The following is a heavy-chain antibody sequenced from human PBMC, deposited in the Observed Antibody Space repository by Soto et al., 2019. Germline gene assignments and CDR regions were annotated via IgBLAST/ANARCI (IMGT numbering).Heavy chain of an antibody. J-gene: IGHJ4*02. CDR3: ASGVAYSGFDF. D-gene: IGHD3-16*01. CDR1: GDSVSSSTAA. V-gene: IGHV6-1*01. CDR2: TYYRSKWRH. Sequence: QALSLTCAISGDSVSSSTAAWNWIRSSPSRGLEWLGRTYYRSKWRHDYAVSVKSRITVNPDTSNNQFSLQLNSVTPDDTAVYYCASGVAYSGFDFWGQGTLVTVSS.